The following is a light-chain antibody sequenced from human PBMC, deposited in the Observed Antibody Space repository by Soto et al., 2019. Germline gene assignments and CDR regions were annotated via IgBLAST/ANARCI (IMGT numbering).Light chain of an antibody. CDR1: QSISTY. V-gene: IGKV1-39*01. Sequence: DFQMTQSPSSLSASVGDRVTITCRASQSISTYLNWYQQKPGKAPKVLIYGASSLQSGVPSRFSGSGSGTDFTLTISSLQPEDFATYYCQQSYSTPRTFGQGTKVEIK. CDR3: QQSYSTPRT. J-gene: IGKJ1*01. CDR2: GAS.